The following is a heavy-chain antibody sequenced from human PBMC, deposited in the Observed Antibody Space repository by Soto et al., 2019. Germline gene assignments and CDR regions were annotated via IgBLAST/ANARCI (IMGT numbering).Heavy chain of an antibody. CDR1: GYRFINYG. CDR2: IVPIVDTS. Sequence: ASVKVSCKASGYRFINYGISWVRQAPGQGLEWMGGIVPIVDTSTYAQKFQGRVTITADESTSTAYMELSSLRSDDTAIYYCVRVVAIPGYPDNWGQGTLVTVSS. J-gene: IGHJ4*02. V-gene: IGHV1-69*13. CDR3: VRVVAIPGYPDN. D-gene: IGHD5-12*01.